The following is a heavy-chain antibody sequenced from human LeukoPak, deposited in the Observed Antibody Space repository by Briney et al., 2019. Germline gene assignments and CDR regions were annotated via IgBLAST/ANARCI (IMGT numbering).Heavy chain of an antibody. Sequence: AGGSLSLSGAAPGFTFSGFWLSWVGKAQGKGLEWVANIKQDGSEKYYVDSVKGRFTISRDNAKNSLYLQMNSLRAEDTAVYYCARGIAAAGTDYWGQGTLVTVSS. V-gene: IGHV3-7*01. D-gene: IGHD6-13*01. CDR1: GFTFSGFW. CDR2: IKQDGSEK. J-gene: IGHJ4*02. CDR3: ARGIAAAGTDY.